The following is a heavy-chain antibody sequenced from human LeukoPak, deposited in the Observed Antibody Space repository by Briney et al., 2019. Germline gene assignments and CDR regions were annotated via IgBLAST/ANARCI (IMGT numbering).Heavy chain of an antibody. J-gene: IGHJ6*02. CDR3: ARVPRHDSSGYYYADYYYGMDV. CDR1: GFTFDDYA. D-gene: IGHD3-22*01. V-gene: IGHV3-9*01. Sequence: GRSLRLSCAASGFTFDDYAMHWVRQAPGKGLEWVSGISWNSGSIGYADSVKGRFTISRDNAKNSLYLQMNSMRAEDTAVYYCARVPRHDSSGYYYADYYYGMDVWGQGTTVTVSS. CDR2: ISWNSGSI.